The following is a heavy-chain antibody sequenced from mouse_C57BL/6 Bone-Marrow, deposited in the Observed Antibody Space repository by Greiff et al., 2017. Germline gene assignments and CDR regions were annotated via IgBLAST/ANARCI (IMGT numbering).Heavy chain of an antibody. D-gene: IGHD1-1*01. Sequence: ESGPELVKPGASVKLSCKASGYTFTSYDINWVKQRPGQGLEWIGWIYPRDGSTKYNEKFKGKATLTVDTSSSTAYMELHSLTSEDSAVYFCARERITTVVAPFAYWGQGTLVTVSA. CDR1: GYTFTSYD. CDR3: ARERITTVVAPFAY. V-gene: IGHV1-85*01. J-gene: IGHJ3*01. CDR2: IYPRDGST.